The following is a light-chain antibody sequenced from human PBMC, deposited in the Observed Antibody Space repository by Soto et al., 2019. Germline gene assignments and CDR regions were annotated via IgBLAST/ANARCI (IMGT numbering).Light chain of an antibody. J-gene: IGKJ1*01. CDR2: GAS. CDR1: QSVSSSY. Sequence: EIVLTQSPGTLSLSPGERATLSCRASQSVSSSYLAWYQQKPGQAPRLLIYGASSRATVIPDRFSGSGSGTDIPLIISRLDPDDFAVYYCQQYGSSRTFGQGTKVEIK. V-gene: IGKV3-20*01. CDR3: QQYGSSRT.